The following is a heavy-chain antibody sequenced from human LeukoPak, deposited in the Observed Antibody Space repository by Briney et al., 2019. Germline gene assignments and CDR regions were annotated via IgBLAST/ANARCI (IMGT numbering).Heavy chain of an antibody. V-gene: IGHV1-18*01. Sequence: ASVKVSCKASGYTFTSCGISWVRQAPGQGLEWMGWISAYNGNTNYAQKLQGRVTMTTDTSTSTAYMELRSLRSDDTAVYYCARGGPVVGATWFVDYWGQGTLVTVSS. J-gene: IGHJ4*02. CDR2: ISAYNGNT. D-gene: IGHD1-26*01. CDR3: ARGGPVVGATWFVDY. CDR1: GYTFTSCG.